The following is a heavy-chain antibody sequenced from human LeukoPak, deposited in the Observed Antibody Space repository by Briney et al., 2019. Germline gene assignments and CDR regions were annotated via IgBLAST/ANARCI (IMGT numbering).Heavy chain of an antibody. V-gene: IGHV3-23*01. Sequence: GGSLRVSCVASGFTFSTFAMTWVRQAPGKGLEWVSSIGGSGSNPNYADSVRGRFTTSRDNSKNTLYLQMNRLTAEDTAVYYCGRDPSGDYVGAFEFWGQGTLVSVS. CDR2: IGGSGSNP. CDR1: GFTFSTFA. D-gene: IGHD2-21*02. J-gene: IGHJ3*01. CDR3: GRDPSGDYVGAFEF.